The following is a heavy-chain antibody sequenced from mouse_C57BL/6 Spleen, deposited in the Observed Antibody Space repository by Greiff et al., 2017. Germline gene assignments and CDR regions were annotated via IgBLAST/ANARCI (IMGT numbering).Heavy chain of an antibody. CDR1: GYTFTSYW. CDR3: ARGITTVVATDAMDY. V-gene: IGHV1-50*01. D-gene: IGHD1-1*01. CDR2: IHPSDSYT. J-gene: IGHJ4*01. Sequence: VQLQQPGAELVKPGASVKLSCKASGYTFTSYWMQWVKQRPGQGLEWIGEIHPSDSYTNYNQKFKGKATLTVDTSSSTAYMQLSSLTSEDSAVYYCARGITTVVATDAMDYWGQGTSVTVSS.